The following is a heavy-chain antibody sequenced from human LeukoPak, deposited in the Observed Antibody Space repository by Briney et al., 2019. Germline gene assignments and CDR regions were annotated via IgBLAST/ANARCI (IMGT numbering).Heavy chain of an antibody. CDR1: GFTFSSYS. CDR3: ARGSTSSDY. Sequence: GGSLRLSCAASGFTFSSYSMNWVRQAPGKGLKWVSSISSSSSYIYYADSMKGRFTISRDNAKKSLYLQMNSLRAEDTAMYYCARGSTSSDYWGQGTLVTVSS. D-gene: IGHD2-2*01. V-gene: IGHV3-21*01. CDR2: ISSSSSYI. J-gene: IGHJ4*02.